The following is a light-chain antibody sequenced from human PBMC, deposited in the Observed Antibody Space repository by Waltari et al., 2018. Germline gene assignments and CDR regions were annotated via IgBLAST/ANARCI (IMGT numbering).Light chain of an antibody. Sequence: QSALTQPPSASGSPGQSVTVSCTGTSSDVGGYNYVSWYQQHPGKAPKLMLYEVSKRPSGVPERCAGSKSGNTASLTVAGLQAEDEADYYCSSYAGSEVVIFGGGTKLTVL. CDR3: SSYAGSEVVI. CDR1: SSDVGGYNY. CDR2: EVS. J-gene: IGLJ2*01. V-gene: IGLV2-8*01.